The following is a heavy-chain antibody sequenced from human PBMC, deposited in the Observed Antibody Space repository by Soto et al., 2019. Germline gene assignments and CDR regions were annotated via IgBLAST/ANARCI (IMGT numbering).Heavy chain of an antibody. J-gene: IGHJ4*02. CDR1: GGSISSYY. Sequence: SETLSLTCTGSGGSISSYYWSWIRQPPGKGLEWIGYIYYSGSTNYNPSLKSRVTISVGTSKNQFSLKLSSVTAADTAVYYCARSLRRAAGSFDYWGQGTLVTVSS. V-gene: IGHV4-59*01. CDR2: IYYSGST. D-gene: IGHD6-19*01. CDR3: ARSLRRAAGSFDY.